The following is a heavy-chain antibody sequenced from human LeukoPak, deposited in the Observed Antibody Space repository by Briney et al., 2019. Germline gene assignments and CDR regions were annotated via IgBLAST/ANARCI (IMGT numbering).Heavy chain of an antibody. V-gene: IGHV1-8*03. CDR1: GYTFTSYD. D-gene: IGHD6-19*01. CDR3: ARGLSSGWHNYYYYYMDV. J-gene: IGHJ6*03. Sequence: GASVKVSCKASGYTFTSYDINWVRQATGQGLEWMGWMNPNSGNTGYAQKFQGRVTITRNTSISTAYMELSSLRSEDTAVYYCARGLSSGWHNYYYYYMDVWGKGTTVAISS. CDR2: MNPNSGNT.